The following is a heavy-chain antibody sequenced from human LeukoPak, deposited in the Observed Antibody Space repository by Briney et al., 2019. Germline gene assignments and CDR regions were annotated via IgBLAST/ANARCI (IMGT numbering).Heavy chain of an antibody. D-gene: IGHD5-18*01. Sequence: PGRSLRLSCAASGFTFSSYGMHWVRQAPGKGLEWVAVIWYDGSNKYYADSVRGRFTISRGNSKNTLYLQMNSLRAEDTAVYYCARAVDTAMVINYWGQGTLVTVSS. CDR3: ARAVDTAMVINY. J-gene: IGHJ4*02. CDR2: IWYDGSNK. V-gene: IGHV3-33*01. CDR1: GFTFSSYG.